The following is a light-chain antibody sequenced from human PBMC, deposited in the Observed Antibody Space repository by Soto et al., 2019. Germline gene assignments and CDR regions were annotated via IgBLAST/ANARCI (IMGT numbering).Light chain of an antibody. V-gene: IGLV1-44*01. Sequence: QSVLTQPPSASGTPEQRVTTSCSGSSSNIGSNTVNWYQQLPGTAPKLPIYNNNQRPSGAPDRFAGSKSGTSASLAISGLQSEDEADYYCAAWDDSLNGLVFGNSTKLTVL. CDR1: SSNIGSNT. J-gene: IGLJ1*01. CDR3: AAWDDSLNGLV. CDR2: NNN.